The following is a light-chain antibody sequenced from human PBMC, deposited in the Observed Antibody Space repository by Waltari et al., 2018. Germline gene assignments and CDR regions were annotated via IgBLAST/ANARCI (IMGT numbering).Light chain of an antibody. Sequence: QSALTQPASVSGSPGQSITISCTGTSSDVGSYNLASWYQQHPGKAPKLMIYEVSKRPSGVPNRFSGSKSGNTASLTISGLQAEDEADYYCCSYAGSSTWVFGGGTKLTVL. J-gene: IGLJ3*02. CDR2: EVS. V-gene: IGLV2-23*02. CDR1: SSDVGSYNL. CDR3: CSYAGSSTWV.